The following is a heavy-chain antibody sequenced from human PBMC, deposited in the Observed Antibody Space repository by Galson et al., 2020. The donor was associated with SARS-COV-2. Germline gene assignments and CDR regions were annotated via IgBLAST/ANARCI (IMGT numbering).Heavy chain of an antibody. CDR3: ARVSSRHYYYGMDV. J-gene: IGHJ6*02. CDR2: IYYDGSNK. CDR1: GFNFSSYA. Sequence: GESLKISCAASGFNFSSYAMHWVRQAPGKGLERVAVIYYDGSNKYYADSVKGRFTISRDNSKNTLYLQMNSLRAEDTAVYYCARVSSRHYYYGMDVWGQGTTVTVSS. V-gene: IGHV3-30*04. D-gene: IGHD2-2*01.